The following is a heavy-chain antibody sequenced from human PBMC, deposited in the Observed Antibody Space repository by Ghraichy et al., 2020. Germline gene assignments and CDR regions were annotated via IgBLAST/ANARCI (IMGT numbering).Heavy chain of an antibody. CDR3: ARGERGDAFDI. V-gene: IGHV3-21*01. J-gene: IGHJ3*02. CDR1: GFTFTSYN. Sequence: GGSLRLSCAASGFTFTSYNMNWVRQAPGKGLEWVSSISSSSGYISYADSVKGRFTISRDNAKKSLYLHMNSLRAEDTAVYYCARGERGDAFDIWGQGTMVTVSS. D-gene: IGHD3-10*01. CDR2: ISSSSGYI.